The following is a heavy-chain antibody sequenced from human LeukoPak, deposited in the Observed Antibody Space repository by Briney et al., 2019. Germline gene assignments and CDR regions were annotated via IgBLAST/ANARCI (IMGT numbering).Heavy chain of an antibody. D-gene: IGHD6-13*01. Sequence: SETLSLTCTVSGGSISSYYGSWVRQPAGKCLEWVGRIDNSGNTNYKPSLKSRVTMSVDTSKNQFSLKLSSVTAADTAVYYCAKVSSSWYQDWYFDLWGRGTLVTVSS. CDR3: AKVSSSWYQDWYFDL. CDR1: GGSISSYY. J-gene: IGHJ2*01. CDR2: IDNSGNT. V-gene: IGHV4-4*07.